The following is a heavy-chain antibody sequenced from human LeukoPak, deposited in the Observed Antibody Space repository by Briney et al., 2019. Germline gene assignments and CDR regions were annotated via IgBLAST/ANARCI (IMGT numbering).Heavy chain of an antibody. D-gene: IGHD3-9*01. CDR1: GYTFTSYG. CDR2: ISAYNGNT. CDR3: ARVHQTRGYDILTGYYYYYYGMDV. Sequence: ASVKVSCKASGYTFTSYGISWVRQAPGQGLEWMGWISAYNGNTNYAQKLQGRVTMTTDTSTSTAYMELRSLRSDDTAVHYCARVHQTRGYDILTGYYYYYYGMDVWGQGTTVTVSS. V-gene: IGHV1-18*01. J-gene: IGHJ6*02.